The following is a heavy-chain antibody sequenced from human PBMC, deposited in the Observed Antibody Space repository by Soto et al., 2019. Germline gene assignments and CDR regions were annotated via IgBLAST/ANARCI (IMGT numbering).Heavy chain of an antibody. V-gene: IGHV3-48*03. CDR1: GFTFSSYE. CDR2: ISSSGSTI. J-gene: IGHJ4*02. D-gene: IGHD3-22*01. Sequence: GGLLRLSCAASGFTFSSYEMNWVRQAPGKGLEWVSYISSSGSTIYYADSVKGRFTISRDNAKNSLYLQKNSLRAEDTAVYYCARAERYYYDSSGYFGYWGQGSLVTVSS. CDR3: ARAERYYYDSSGYFGY.